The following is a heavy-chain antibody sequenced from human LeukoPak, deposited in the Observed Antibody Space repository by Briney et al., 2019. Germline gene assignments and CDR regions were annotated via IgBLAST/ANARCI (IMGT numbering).Heavy chain of an antibody. V-gene: IGHV4-30-4*01. CDR1: GGSISSGDYY. Sequence: PSETLSLTCTISGGSISSGDYYWSWIRQPPGKGLEWIGYIYYIGNTFYNPSLKSRVTISVDTSKNQFSLKLSSVTAADTAVYYCASAYCGGDCTPYWYFDLWGRGTLVTVSS. D-gene: IGHD2-21*02. CDR3: ASAYCGGDCTPYWYFDL. J-gene: IGHJ2*01. CDR2: IYYIGNT.